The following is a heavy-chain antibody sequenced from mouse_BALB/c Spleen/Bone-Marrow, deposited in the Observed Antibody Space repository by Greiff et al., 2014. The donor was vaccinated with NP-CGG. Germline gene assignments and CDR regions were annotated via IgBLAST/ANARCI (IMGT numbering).Heavy chain of an antibody. D-gene: IGHD1-2*01. J-gene: IGHJ2*01. CDR3: AREAYYGPDY. Sequence: QVQLQQSGAELVKPGASVKLSCKASGYTFTRYWMEWVKQRPGQGLEWIGEINPSNGRTNYNEKFESKATLTVDESSSTAYMQLSSLTSEDSAVYYCAREAYYGPDYWGQGTTLTVSS. CDR2: INPSNGRT. CDR1: GYTFTRYW. V-gene: IGHV1S81*02.